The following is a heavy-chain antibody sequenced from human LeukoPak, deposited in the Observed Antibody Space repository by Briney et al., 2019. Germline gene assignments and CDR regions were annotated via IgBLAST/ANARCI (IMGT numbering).Heavy chain of an antibody. CDR2: ISSSGSTI. V-gene: IGHV3-48*03. CDR1: GFTFSSYE. Sequence: GGSLRPSCAASGFTFSSYEMNWVRQAPGKGLEWVSYISSSGSTIYYADSVKGRFTISRDNAENSLYLQMNSLRAEDTAVYYCARERDSSGFYWGQGTLVTVSS. CDR3: ARERDSSGFY. D-gene: IGHD3-22*01. J-gene: IGHJ4*02.